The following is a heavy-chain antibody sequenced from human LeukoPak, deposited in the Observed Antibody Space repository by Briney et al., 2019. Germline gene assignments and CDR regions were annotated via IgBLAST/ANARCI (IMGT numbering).Heavy chain of an antibody. V-gene: IGHV3-23*01. Sequence: GGYLRLSCAASGFTFSSNAMSWVCQAPTQGLELVSAISGSGGSTYYADSVKGRFPISRDNSKNTQYLQMNRLRAEDTAVYYCAKDLAVATTTGYWGQGTLVTVSS. CDR1: GFTFSSNA. CDR3: AKDLAVATTTGY. CDR2: ISGSGGST. D-gene: IGHD6-19*01. J-gene: IGHJ4*02.